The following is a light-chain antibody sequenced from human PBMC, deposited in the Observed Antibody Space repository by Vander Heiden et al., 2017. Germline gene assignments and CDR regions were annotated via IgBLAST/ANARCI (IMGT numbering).Light chain of an antibody. V-gene: IGKV1-33*01. CDR1: QDISNY. Sequence: DIQMTQSPSSLSASVGDRVTITCQASQDISNYLNWYQQKPGKAPKLLIYDASNLETGVPSRFSGSGSGTDFTFTISSLHPEDIATYYCHLDDNLPLTFGGGTKVEIK. CDR3: HLDDNLPLT. CDR2: DAS. J-gene: IGKJ4*01.